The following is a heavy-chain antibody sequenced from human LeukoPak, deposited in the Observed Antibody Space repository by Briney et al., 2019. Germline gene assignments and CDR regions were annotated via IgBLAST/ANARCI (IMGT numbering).Heavy chain of an antibody. D-gene: IGHD3-3*01. CDR3: ARETSSGFWSGYYKSDAFDI. J-gene: IGHJ3*02. V-gene: IGHV1-8*03. CDR1: GYTFTSYD. CDR2: MNTKSGNT. Sequence: ASVKVSCKASGYTFTSYDINWVRQATGQGLEWMGWMNTKSGNTGYAQKFQGRGTITRNTSIRTAYMELSRLRAEDTAVYYCARETSSGFWSGYYKSDAFDIWGQGTMVTVSS.